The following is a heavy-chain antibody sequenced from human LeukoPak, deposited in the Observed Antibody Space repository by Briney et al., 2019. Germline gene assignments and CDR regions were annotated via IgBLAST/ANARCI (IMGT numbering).Heavy chain of an antibody. CDR1: GYTFTSYG. D-gene: IGHD6-13*01. Sequence: ASVKVSCKASGYTFTSYGISWVRQAPGQGLEWMGWISAYNGNTNYAQKLQGRVTITADKSTSTAYMELSSLRSEDTAVYYCARDLRIAAAGTVDYWGQGTLVTVSS. V-gene: IGHV1-18*01. J-gene: IGHJ4*02. CDR2: ISAYNGNT. CDR3: ARDLRIAAAGTVDY.